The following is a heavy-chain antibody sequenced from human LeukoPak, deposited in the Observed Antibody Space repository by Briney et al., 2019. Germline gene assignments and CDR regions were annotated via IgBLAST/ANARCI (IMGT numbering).Heavy chain of an antibody. CDR2: INHSGST. D-gene: IGHD3-3*01. J-gene: IGHJ4*02. CDR1: GGSFSGYY. CDR3: ASLSLEWLYPDY. V-gene: IGHV4-34*01. Sequence: PSETLSLTCAVYGGSFSGYYWSWIRQPPGKGLEWIGEINHSGSTNYNPSLKSRVTISVDTSKNQFSLKLSSVTAADTAVYYCASLSLEWLYPDYWGQGTLVTVSS.